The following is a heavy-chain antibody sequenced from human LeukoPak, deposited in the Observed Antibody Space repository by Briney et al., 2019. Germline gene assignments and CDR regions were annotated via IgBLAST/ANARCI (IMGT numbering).Heavy chain of an antibody. CDR1: GFTFGSYA. V-gene: IGHV3-30*18. CDR2: ISYDGSNK. D-gene: IGHD3-16*01. J-gene: IGHJ4*02. Sequence: GGSLRLSCAASGFTFGSYAMTWVRQAPGKGLEWVAVISYDGSNKYYADSVKGRFTISRDNSKNTLYLQMDSLRAEDTAVYYCAKDWGVSLPEYYFDYWGQGTLVTVSS. CDR3: AKDWGVSLPEYYFDY.